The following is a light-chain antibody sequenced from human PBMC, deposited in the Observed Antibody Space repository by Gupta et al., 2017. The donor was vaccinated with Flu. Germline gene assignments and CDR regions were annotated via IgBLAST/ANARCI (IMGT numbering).Light chain of an antibody. J-gene: IGLJ2*01. Sequence: ITISCTGTSSYVARYNYVSWYQPPPGQAPNLLIYDVDSRPSGVSTRFSGSKSGTTASLTISGLQAEDEADYFCRSYTPSNALVLFGGGTKLTVL. CDR1: SSYVARYNY. V-gene: IGLV2-14*03. CDR3: RSYTPSNALVL. CDR2: DVD.